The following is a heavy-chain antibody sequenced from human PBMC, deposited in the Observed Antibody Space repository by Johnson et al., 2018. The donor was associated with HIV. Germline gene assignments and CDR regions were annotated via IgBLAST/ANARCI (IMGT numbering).Heavy chain of an antibody. J-gene: IGHJ3*02. CDR3: ASSSVVDDAFDI. CDR1: GFTFSSYA. Sequence: VQLVESGGGVVQPGRSLRLSCAASGFTFSSYAMHWVRQAPGKGLEWVAVISYDGSNKYYADSVKGRFPISRDNSKNTLYLQMNSLRAEDTAVYYCASSSVVDDAFDIWGQGTMVTVSS. D-gene: IGHD2-15*01. V-gene: IGHV3-30*04. CDR2: ISYDGSNK.